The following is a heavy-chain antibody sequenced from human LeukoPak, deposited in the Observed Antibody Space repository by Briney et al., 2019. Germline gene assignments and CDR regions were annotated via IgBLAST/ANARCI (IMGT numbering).Heavy chain of an antibody. D-gene: IGHD6-19*01. V-gene: IGHV3-9*01. CDR3: AKDLRVAVGRGYFEY. CDR2: ISWNSGSI. CDR1: GFTFDDYA. Sequence: GGSLRLSCAASGFTFDDYAMHWVRQAPGKGLEWVSGISWNSGSIGYADSVKGRFTISRDNSKNTLDLQMNSLRAEDTAVYYCAKDLRVAVGRGYFEYWGQGTLVTVSS. J-gene: IGHJ4*02.